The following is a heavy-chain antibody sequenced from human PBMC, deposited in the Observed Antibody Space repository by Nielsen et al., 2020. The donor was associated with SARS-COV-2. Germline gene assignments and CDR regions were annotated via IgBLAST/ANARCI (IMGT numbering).Heavy chain of an antibody. CDR3: ATARYCSRTSCSAGTDMFDP. V-gene: IGHV3-15*01. Sequence: GESLKISCVASGFTFSKAWMSWVRQAPGKGLEWVGRIKSKIDGGPTDYAAPVKDRFTISRDDSKNTVYLDMSSLRTEDTAVYYCATARYCSRTSCSAGTDMFDPWGQGTQVIVSS. J-gene: IGHJ5*02. D-gene: IGHD2-2*01. CDR1: GFTFSKAW. CDR2: IKSKIDGGPT.